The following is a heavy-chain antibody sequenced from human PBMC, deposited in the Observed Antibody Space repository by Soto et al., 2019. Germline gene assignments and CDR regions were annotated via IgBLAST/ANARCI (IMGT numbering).Heavy chain of an antibody. V-gene: IGHV3-21*01. D-gene: IGHD5-18*01. Sequence: GGSLRLSCAASGFTFSRYAMSLVRQIPGKGLEWVSAISSRSDYIYYAVSVKGRFTISRDNAKNSLYLQMNSLTAEDTAVYYCARASDVDTATPFDYWGQGTLVTVSS. J-gene: IGHJ4*02. CDR2: ISSRSDYI. CDR1: GFTFSRYA. CDR3: ARASDVDTATPFDY.